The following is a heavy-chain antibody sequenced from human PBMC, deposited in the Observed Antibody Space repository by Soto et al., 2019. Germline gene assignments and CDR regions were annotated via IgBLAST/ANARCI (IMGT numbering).Heavy chain of an antibody. V-gene: IGHV4-61*01. CDR2: ITYSGST. J-gene: IGHJ4*02. D-gene: IGHD1-26*01. CDR1: GASVSSGNYS. CDR3: ARGSGSYYAY. Sequence: QVQLQESGPGLVKPSETLSLTCTVSGASVSSGNYSWSWIRQPPGKGLECIGYITYSGSTNYNPSLKRRVTLSIDTSNKQFSLKLSSVTAADTAVYYSARGSGSYYAYWGQGTLVTVSS.